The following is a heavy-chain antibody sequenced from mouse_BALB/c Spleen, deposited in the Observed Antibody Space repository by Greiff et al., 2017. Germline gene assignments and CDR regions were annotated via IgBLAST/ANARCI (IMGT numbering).Heavy chain of an antibody. D-gene: IGHD2-4*01. CDR2: IYPGSGNT. CDR1: GYTFTDYY. J-gene: IGHJ3*01. Sequence: VKLMESGAELARPGASVKLSCKASGYTFTDYYINWVKQRTGQGLEWIGEIYPGSGNTYYNEKFKGKATLTADKSSSTAYMQLSSLTSEDSAVYFCARAYYDYDGPSWFAYWGQGTLVTVSA. V-gene: IGHV1-77*01. CDR3: ARAYYDYDGPSWFAY.